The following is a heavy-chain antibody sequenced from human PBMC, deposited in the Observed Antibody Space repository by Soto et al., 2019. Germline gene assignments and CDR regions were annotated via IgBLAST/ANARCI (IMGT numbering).Heavy chain of an antibody. CDR2: IYYSGST. CDR1: GGSISSGDHC. D-gene: IGHD3-9*01. Sequence: QVQLQESGPGLVKPSQTLCLTCTVSGGSISSGDHCWSWIRQPPGKGLEWVGYIYYSGSTYYNPSLKSRVFISVDTSKNQFSLKLSSVTAADTAVYYCARDYDFLTGYYMFDYWGQGTLVTVSS. CDR3: ARDYDFLTGYYMFDY. V-gene: IGHV4-30-4*01. J-gene: IGHJ4*02.